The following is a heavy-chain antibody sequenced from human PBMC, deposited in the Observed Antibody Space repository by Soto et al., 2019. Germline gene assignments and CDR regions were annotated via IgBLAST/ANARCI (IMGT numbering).Heavy chain of an antibody. V-gene: IGHV3-48*02. D-gene: IGHD5-12*01. Sequence: GGSLRLSCAASGFTFSSYNMNWVRQAPGKGLEWVSYISSSSSTIYYADSVKGRFTISRDNAKNSVYLEMNSLRDEDTAVYYCARDPRVATTYYYYGMDVWGQGTTVTVSS. CDR3: ARDPRVATTYYYYGMDV. CDR1: GFTFSSYN. CDR2: ISSSSSTI. J-gene: IGHJ6*02.